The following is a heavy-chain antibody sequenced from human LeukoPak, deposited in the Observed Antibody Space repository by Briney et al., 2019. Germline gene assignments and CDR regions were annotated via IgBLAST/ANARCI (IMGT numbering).Heavy chain of an antibody. J-gene: IGHJ4*02. CDR2: IHSGGDT. CDR3: ARDIL. D-gene: IGHD2-2*02. CDR1: GFTVSNNY. V-gene: IGHV3-53*01. Sequence: GGSLTLSCAASGFTVSNNYMSWVRQAPGKGLEWVAVIHSGGDTYYPDSVKGRFTISIDNSKNTLYLQMNSLRAEDTAIYYCARDILWGEGTLVTVSS.